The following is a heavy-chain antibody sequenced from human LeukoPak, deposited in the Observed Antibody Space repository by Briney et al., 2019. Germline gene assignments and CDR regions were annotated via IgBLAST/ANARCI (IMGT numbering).Heavy chain of an antibody. CDR3: AKDRLGHTMVRGVFDY. V-gene: IGHV3-23*01. D-gene: IGHD3-10*01. CDR1: GFTFSSYA. CDR2: ISGSGGST. J-gene: IGHJ4*02. Sequence: GGSLRLSCAASGFTFSSYAMSWVRQAPGKGLEWVSAISGSGGSTYYADSVKGWFTISRDNSKNTLYLQMNSLRAEDTAVYYCAKDRLGHTMVRGVFDYWGQGTLVTVSS.